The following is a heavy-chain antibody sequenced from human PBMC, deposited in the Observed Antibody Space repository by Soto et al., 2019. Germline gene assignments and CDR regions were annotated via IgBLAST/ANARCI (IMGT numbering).Heavy chain of an antibody. CDR3: AAGGSGYYAN. D-gene: IGHD3-22*01. CDR2: IKPDGTYA. V-gene: IGHV3-74*01. CDR1: GFTFSTYW. J-gene: IGHJ4*02. Sequence: EVQLVESGGDLVQPGGSLRLSCAASGFTFSTYWMHWVRQAPGKGLLWVSRIKPDGTYATYADSVKGRFTNSRDNAKTTLYLQMNSVRVEDAAVYYCAAGGSGYYANWGQGTLLTVSS.